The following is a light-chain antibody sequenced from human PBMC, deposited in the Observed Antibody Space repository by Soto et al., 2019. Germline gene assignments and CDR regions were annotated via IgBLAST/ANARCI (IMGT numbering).Light chain of an antibody. J-gene: IGKJ2*01. CDR1: QNVSNW. V-gene: IGKV1-5*03. CDR3: QQYSKEST. CDR2: KAS. Sequence: VEMTQAPSTLPTSIGDRVTINCRASQNVSNWLAWYQQKPGKAPKLLIYKASRLESGVPSRFSASGFGTDFTLTINSLQSDDLATYFCQQYSKESTFGQGTKLEIK.